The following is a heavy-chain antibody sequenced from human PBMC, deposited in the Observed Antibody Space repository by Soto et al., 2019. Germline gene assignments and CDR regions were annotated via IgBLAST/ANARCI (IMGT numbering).Heavy chain of an antibody. CDR2: IIPMFGTA. Sequence: QVQLVQSGAEVNKPESSVKVSCKAPGGTFSTYAISWVRQAPGQGLEWMGGIIPMFGTANYAQRFQDRVTITEDESTNTVYMELSSLRSEDTAVYFCASGIQLWLRRINNGYSGWGQGTLVTVSS. V-gene: IGHV1-69*12. D-gene: IGHD5-18*01. J-gene: IGHJ4*02. CDR3: ASGIQLWLRRINNGYSG. CDR1: GGTFSTYA.